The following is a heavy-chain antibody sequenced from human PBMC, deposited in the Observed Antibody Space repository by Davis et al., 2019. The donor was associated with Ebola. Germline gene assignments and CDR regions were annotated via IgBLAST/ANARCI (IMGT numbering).Heavy chain of an antibody. Sequence: GESLKISCKGFGYSFTNYWIGWVRQMPGKGLEWMGTIYPGDADTRYSPSFQGQVTISADKSISTAYLRWSSLKASDTAMYYCARHGAAAGTGWFDYWGQGTLVTVSS. CDR3: ARHGAAAGTGWFDY. J-gene: IGHJ4*02. D-gene: IGHD6-13*01. CDR2: IYPGDADT. CDR1: GYSFTNYW. V-gene: IGHV5-51*01.